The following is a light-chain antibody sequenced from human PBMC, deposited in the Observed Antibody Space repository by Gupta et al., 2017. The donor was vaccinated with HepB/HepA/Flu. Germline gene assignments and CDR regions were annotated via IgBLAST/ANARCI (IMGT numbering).Light chain of an antibody. Sequence: QSALTQPPSASGSLGQSVTISCTGTSSDVGGYKYVSWYQQDPGKAPKLLIYEVSERPSWVPARLSASRSGNAASLTVSVLQAEDESYYYCSSYAGNNKYVFGSGTKVTVL. CDR1: SSDVGGYKY. CDR2: EVS. V-gene: IGLV2-8*01. CDR3: SSYAGNNKYV. J-gene: IGLJ1*01.